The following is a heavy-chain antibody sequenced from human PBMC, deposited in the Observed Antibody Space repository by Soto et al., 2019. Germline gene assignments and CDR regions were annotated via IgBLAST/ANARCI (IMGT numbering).Heavy chain of an antibody. CDR2: ISYDGSER. J-gene: IGHJ6*02. Sequence: QVQLVESGGGVVQPGRSLRLSCAASGFSFSIYGKHWVRQAPGKGLQWVAAISYDGSERYYADSVKGRFTISRDNSNNTLYLQMNSLRAEDTAVYCCAKDAVSGSRRVPFNYYGMDVWGQGTTVTVSS. D-gene: IGHD3-10*01. CDR1: GFSFSIYG. CDR3: AKDAVSGSRRVPFNYYGMDV. V-gene: IGHV3-30*18.